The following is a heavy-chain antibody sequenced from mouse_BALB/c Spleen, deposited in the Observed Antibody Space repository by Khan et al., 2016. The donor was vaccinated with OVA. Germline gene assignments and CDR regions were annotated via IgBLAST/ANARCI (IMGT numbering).Heavy chain of an antibody. CDR1: GFSLTGYG. V-gene: IGHV2-6-7*01. D-gene: IGHD2-10*01. CDR3: ARAYYGNYREAMDY. Sequence: QVQLKQSGLDLVAPSQSLSITCTVSGFSLTGYGVNWVRQPPGKGLEWLGMIWGDGSTDYNSALKSRLNLSKDNSKSQVFLKMNSLQTDDTARYYCARAYYGNYREAMDYWGHGTSVTVSS. J-gene: IGHJ4*01. CDR2: IWGDGST.